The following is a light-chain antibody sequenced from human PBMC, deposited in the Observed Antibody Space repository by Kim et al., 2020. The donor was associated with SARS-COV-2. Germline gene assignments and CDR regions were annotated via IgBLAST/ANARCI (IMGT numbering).Light chain of an antibody. CDR3: HQYGGSEYT. CDR2: GAS. Sequence: PGESAPLSCRASQRVRNNFLAWYQRRPGQAPRLLIYGASNRATGIPDKFSGSGSGADYTLTISRLEPEDSAVYYCHQYGGSEYTFGQGTKLEI. J-gene: IGKJ2*01. V-gene: IGKV3-20*01. CDR1: QRVRNNF.